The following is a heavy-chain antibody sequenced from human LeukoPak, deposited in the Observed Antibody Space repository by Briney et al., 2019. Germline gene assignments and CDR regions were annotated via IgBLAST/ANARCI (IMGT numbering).Heavy chain of an antibody. D-gene: IGHD5-18*01. Sequence: SETLSLTCTVGGSISSGCYWSWIRLLPGKGLEWIGFIYYTGTTSYNPSLMSRITISVDTSKNQFSLELTSVTAADTAVYYCARGPSSYDYDFWGQGTLVTVSS. J-gene: IGHJ4*02. V-gene: IGHV4-31*03. CDR3: ARGPSSYDYDF. CDR1: GGSISSGCY. CDR2: IYYTGTT.